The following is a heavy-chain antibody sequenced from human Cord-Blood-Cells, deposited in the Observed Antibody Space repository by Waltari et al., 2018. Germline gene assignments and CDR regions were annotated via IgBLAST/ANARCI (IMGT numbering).Heavy chain of an antibody. V-gene: IGHV4-38-2*02. Sequence: QVQLQESGPGLVKPSETLSLPCTVSGYSISSGYSWGWIRQPPGKGLEWIGSIYHSGSTYYNPSLKSRVTISVDTSKNQFSLKLSSVTAADTAVYYCAREYSSSSEYFQHWGQGTLVTVSS. CDR1: GYSISSGYS. CDR3: AREYSSSSEYFQH. D-gene: IGHD6-6*01. J-gene: IGHJ1*01. CDR2: IYHSGST.